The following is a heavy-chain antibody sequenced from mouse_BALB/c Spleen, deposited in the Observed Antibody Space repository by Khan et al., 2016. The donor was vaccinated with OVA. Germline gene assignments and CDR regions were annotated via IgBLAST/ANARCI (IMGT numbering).Heavy chain of an antibody. Sequence: EAKLLESGPGLVKPSQSLSLTCTVTGYSITTDYAWNWIRQFPGNKLEWMGYISYSGNTKYNPSLKSRISITRDTSKNQFFLQLKSVTTEDTASYYGARIYWGDFDYWGQGTTLTVSS. CDR2: ISYSGNT. CDR1: GYSITTDYA. J-gene: IGHJ2*01. V-gene: IGHV3-2*02. CDR3: ARIYWGDFDY. D-gene: IGHD1-1*01.